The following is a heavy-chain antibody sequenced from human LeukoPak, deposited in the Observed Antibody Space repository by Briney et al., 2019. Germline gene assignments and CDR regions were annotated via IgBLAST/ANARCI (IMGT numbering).Heavy chain of an antibody. Sequence: PGESLTLSCTASGFTFNTNTLNWVRQAPGKGLEWLSSIDGSGYSTFYANSVRGRFFISRDNAKKSLSLQMNSLRAEDTALYYCVRGDRRDFWGQGTLVTVSS. J-gene: IGHJ4*02. CDR2: IDGSGYST. CDR3: VRGDRRDF. D-gene: IGHD2-21*02. CDR1: GFTFNTNT. V-gene: IGHV3-21*01.